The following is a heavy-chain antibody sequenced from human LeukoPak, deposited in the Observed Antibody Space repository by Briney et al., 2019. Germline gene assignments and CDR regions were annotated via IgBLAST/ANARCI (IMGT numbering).Heavy chain of an antibody. CDR2: ISYDGSNK. D-gene: IGHD6-13*01. CDR3: AKDTRSWYDYYYGMDV. CDR1: GFTFSSYG. J-gene: IGHJ6*02. Sequence: GGSLRLSCAASGFTFSSYGMHLVRQAPGKGLELVAVISYDGSNKYYADSVKGRFTISRDNSKNTLYLQMNSLRAEDTAVYYCAKDTRSWYDYYYGMDVWGQGTTVTVSS. V-gene: IGHV3-30*18.